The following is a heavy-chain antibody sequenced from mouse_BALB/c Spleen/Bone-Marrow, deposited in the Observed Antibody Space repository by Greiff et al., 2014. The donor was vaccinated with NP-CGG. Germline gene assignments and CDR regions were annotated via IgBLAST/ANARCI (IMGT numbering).Heavy chain of an antibody. CDR3: ARGYGNWYLDV. D-gene: IGHD2-10*02. CDR1: GYTFTTYP. Sequence: VMLVESGAELVKPGASVKVSCKAFGYTFTTYPIEWMKQNHGKSLEWIGNFHPYNDDTKYNEKSKGKAKLTVEKSSSTVYLELSRLTSDDSAVYYCARGYGNWYLDVWGAGTTVTVSS. CDR2: FHPYNDDT. V-gene: IGHV1-47*01. J-gene: IGHJ1*01.